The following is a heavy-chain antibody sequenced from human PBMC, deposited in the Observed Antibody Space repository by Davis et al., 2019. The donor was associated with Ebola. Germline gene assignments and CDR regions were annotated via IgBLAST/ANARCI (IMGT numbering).Heavy chain of an antibody. CDR1: GFTFSTYW. D-gene: IGHD2-21*01. V-gene: IGHV3-7*01. CDR2: IKKDGSEK. J-gene: IGHJ3*02. CDR3: ARRQLLPRPGAFDI. Sequence: GESLKISCAASGFTFSTYWMSWVRQAPGKGLEWVANIKKDGSEKYYVDSVKGRFTISRDNAKNALYLQMNSLRADDTAVYYCARRQLLPRPGAFDIWGQGTLVTVSS.